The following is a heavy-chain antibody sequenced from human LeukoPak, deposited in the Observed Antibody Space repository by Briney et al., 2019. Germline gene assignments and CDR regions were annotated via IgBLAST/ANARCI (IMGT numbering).Heavy chain of an antibody. J-gene: IGHJ3*02. D-gene: IGHD3-22*01. CDR1: GGSISSSSYY. CDR2: IYYSGST. V-gene: IGHV4-39*01. CDR3: ARQDDSSGYYYGAFDI. Sequence: SETLSLTCTVSGGSISSSSYYWGWIRQPPGTGLEGIGSIYYSGSTYYNPSLKSRVTISVDTSKNQFSLKLSSVTAADTAVYYCARQDDSSGYYYGAFDIWGQGTMVTVSS.